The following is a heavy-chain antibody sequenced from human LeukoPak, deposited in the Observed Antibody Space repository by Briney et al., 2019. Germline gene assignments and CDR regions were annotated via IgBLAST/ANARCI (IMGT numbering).Heavy chain of an antibody. V-gene: IGHV3-23*01. CDR2: ISGSGGST. CDR1: GFTFSSYA. J-gene: IGHJ6*02. CDR3: AKSIRAAEGGYYYYYGMDV. D-gene: IGHD2-15*01. Sequence: GGPLRLSCAASGFTFSSYAMSRVRQAPGKGLEWVSAISGSGGSTYYADSVKGRFTISRDNSKNTLYLQMNSLRAEDTAVYYCAKSIRAAEGGYYYYYGMDVWGQGTTVTVSS.